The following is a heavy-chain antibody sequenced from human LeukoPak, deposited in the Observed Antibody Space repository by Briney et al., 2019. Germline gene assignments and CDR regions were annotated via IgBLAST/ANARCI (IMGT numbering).Heavy chain of an antibody. CDR1: GGSISSGSYS. CDR3: ARESPLGHYFDY. J-gene: IGHJ4*02. V-gene: IGHV4-61*02. CDR2: IYTSVST. Sequence: SQTLCLTCTVSGGSISSGSYSWSWIRPPAGKGLEWIGRIYTSVSTTYNPSLKGQVTISVDPSKNQFSLKLSSVTAADTALYYCARESPLGHYFDYWGQGTLVTDSS. D-gene: IGHD3-16*01.